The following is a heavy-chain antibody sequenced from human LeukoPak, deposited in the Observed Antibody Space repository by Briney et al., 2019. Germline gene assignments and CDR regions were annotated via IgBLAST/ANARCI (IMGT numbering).Heavy chain of an antibody. CDR3: ARDQRRDYFDY. CDR1: GGSISSYY. V-gene: IGHV4-59*01. Sequence: SETLSLTCTVSGGSISSYYWSWIRQPPGKGLEWIGYIYYSGSTNYNPSPKSRVTISVDTSKNQFSLKLSSVTAADTAVYYCARDQRRDYFDYWGQGTLVTVSS. D-gene: IGHD5-24*01. CDR2: IYYSGST. J-gene: IGHJ4*02.